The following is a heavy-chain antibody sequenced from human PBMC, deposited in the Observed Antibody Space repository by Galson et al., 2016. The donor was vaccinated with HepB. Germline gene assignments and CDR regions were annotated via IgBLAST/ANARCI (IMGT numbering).Heavy chain of an antibody. CDR2: IWYDGSND. J-gene: IGHJ4*02. CDR3: ARNPSIIHSRGWHWRPADY. D-gene: IGHD6-19*01. V-gene: IGHV3-33*01. Sequence: SLRLSCAASGFTFREYVMQWVRQAPGKGLEWVASIWYDGSNDDYADSVKGRFTISRDNAKNTLYLQMNSLRAEDTAVYYCARNPSIIHSRGWHWRPADYWGQGTLVTVSS. CDR1: GFTFREYV.